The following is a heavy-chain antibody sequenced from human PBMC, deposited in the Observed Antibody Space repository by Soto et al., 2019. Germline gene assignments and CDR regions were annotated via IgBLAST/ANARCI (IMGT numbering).Heavy chain of an antibody. CDR2: IIPILGIA. J-gene: IGHJ4*02. CDR1: GGTFSSYT. D-gene: IGHD3-16*01. V-gene: IGHV1-69*04. Sequence: ASVKVSCKASGGTFSSYTISWVRQAPGQGLEWMGRIIPILGIANYAQKFQGRVTITADKSTSTAYMELSSLRSEDTAVYYCAREDRLGGEGYWGQGTLVTVSS. CDR3: AREDRLGGEGY.